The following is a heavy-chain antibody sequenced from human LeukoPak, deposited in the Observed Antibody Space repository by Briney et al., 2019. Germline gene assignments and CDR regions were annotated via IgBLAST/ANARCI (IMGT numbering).Heavy chain of an antibody. V-gene: IGHV1-69*05. CDR1: GGTFSSYA. Sequence: SVKVSCKASGGTFSSYAISWVRQGPGQGLEWMGRIIPIFGTANYAQNFQGRVTITTDESTSTAYMELSSLRSEDTAVYYCASLPNGAAGSFEYWGQGTLVTVSS. CDR2: IIPIFGTA. D-gene: IGHD6-13*01. J-gene: IGHJ4*02. CDR3: ASLPNGAAGSFEY.